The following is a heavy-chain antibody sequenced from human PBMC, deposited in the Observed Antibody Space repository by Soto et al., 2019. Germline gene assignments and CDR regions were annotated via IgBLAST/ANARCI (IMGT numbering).Heavy chain of an antibody. CDR3: ARGGDFGVVIQYYYAMDV. Sequence: QVQLVQSGAEVKKPGASVKVSCKASGYSFTSYDINWVRQATGQGLEWLGWMNPNSGNTNYARKFQGRVTMTRDTSISTAYMELSSLRSDDTAVYYCARGGDFGVVIQYYYAMDVWGQGTTVTVSS. V-gene: IGHV1-8*02. CDR1: GYSFTSYD. J-gene: IGHJ6*02. CDR2: MNPNSGNT. D-gene: IGHD3-3*01.